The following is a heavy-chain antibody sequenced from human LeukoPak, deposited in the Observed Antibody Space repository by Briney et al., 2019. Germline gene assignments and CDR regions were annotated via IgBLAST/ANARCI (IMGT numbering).Heavy chain of an antibody. J-gene: IGHJ6*02. D-gene: IGHD3-10*01. CDR3: ARSTMVRGVPYYYGMDV. CDR2: IIPIFGTA. CDR1: GGTFSSYA. V-gene: IGHV1-69*01. Sequence: ASVKVSCKASGGTFSSYAISWVRQAPGQGLEWMGGIIPIFGTANYAQKFQGRVTITAYESTSTAYMELSSLRSEDTAVYYCARSTMVRGVPYYYGMDVWGQGTTVTVSS.